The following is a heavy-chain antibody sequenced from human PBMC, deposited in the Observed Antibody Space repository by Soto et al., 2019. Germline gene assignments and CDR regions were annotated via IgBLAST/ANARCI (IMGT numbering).Heavy chain of an antibody. V-gene: IGHV1-69*13. CDR1: GGTFSSYA. J-gene: IGHJ4*02. CDR2: IIPIFGTA. Sequence: SVKVSCKASGGTFSSYAISWVRQAPGQGLEWMGGIIPIFGTANYAQKFQGRVTITADESTSTAYMELSGLRSDDTAVYYCARAPYSSSSFFFDYWGQGTPVTVS. D-gene: IGHD6-6*01. CDR3: ARAPYSSSSFFFDY.